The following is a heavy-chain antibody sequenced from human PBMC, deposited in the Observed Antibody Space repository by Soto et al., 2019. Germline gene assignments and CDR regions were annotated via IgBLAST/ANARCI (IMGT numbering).Heavy chain of an antibody. D-gene: IGHD1-1*01. Sequence: QVQLVESGGGVVQPGRSLRLSCAASGFTFSSYGMHWVRRAPGKGLEWVAVISYDGSNKYYADSVKGRFTISRDNSKNTLYLQMNSLRAEDTAVYYCAKGTTGTDADIWGQGTTVTVSS. V-gene: IGHV3-30*18. J-gene: IGHJ6*02. CDR2: ISYDGSNK. CDR3: AKGTTGTDADI. CDR1: GFTFSSYG.